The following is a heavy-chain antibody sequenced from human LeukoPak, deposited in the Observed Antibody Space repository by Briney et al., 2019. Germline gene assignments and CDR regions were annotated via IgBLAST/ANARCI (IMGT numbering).Heavy chain of an antibody. D-gene: IGHD2-15*01. Sequence: GGSLRLSCAASGFTFSSYWMHWIRHAPGKGLVWVSRIHSDGSSTGYADSVEGRFTISRDNAKNTLYLQMNSLRAEDTAVYYCATGSGHAFDIWGQGTMVTVSS. CDR1: GFTFSSYW. V-gene: IGHV3-74*01. CDR3: ATGSGHAFDI. J-gene: IGHJ3*02. CDR2: IHSDGSST.